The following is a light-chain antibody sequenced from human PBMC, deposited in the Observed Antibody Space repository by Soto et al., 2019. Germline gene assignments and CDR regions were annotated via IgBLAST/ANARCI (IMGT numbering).Light chain of an antibody. Sequence: QSVLTQPPSASRTPGQRVTISCSGSSSNIGSNYVYWYQQLPGTAPKLLIYSNNQRPSGVPDRFSGSKSGTSASLAISRLRSEDEADYYCAAWDDSLSGLYVFGTGTKVTVL. J-gene: IGLJ1*01. CDR3: AAWDDSLSGLYV. CDR2: SNN. CDR1: SSNIGSNY. V-gene: IGLV1-47*02.